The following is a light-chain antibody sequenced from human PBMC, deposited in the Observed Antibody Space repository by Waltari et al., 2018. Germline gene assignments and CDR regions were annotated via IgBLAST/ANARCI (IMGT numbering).Light chain of an antibody. CDR1: SSDIGNNVH. V-gene: IGLV2-14*01. CDR3: SAYTMFATYV. Sequence: QSVLTQPASLSGSPGQSITISCTGTSSDIGNNVHVPWYQQHPGRAPKLIIFDVSEGPSGVSSRFSGSKSGNTASLTISGLQTEDEADYYCSAYTMFATYVFGTGTKVTVL. CDR2: DVS. J-gene: IGLJ1*01.